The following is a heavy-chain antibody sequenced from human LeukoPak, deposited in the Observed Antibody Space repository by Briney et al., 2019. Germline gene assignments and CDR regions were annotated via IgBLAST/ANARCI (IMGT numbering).Heavy chain of an antibody. J-gene: IGHJ4*02. CDR1: GFTFSSYA. D-gene: IGHD5-18*01. CDR2: ISYDGSIN. CDR3: ARASRGYNYGSPDY. Sequence: PGGSLRLSCAASGFTFSSYAMHWVRQAPGKGLEWVTIISYDGSINYYADSVKGRFTISRDNSNNTLYLQMNSLRAEDTAVYYCARASRGYNYGSPDYWGQGTLVTVSS. V-gene: IGHV3-30*04.